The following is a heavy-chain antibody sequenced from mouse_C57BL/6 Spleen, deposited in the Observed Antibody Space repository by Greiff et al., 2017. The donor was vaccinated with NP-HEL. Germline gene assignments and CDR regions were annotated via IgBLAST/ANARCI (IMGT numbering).Heavy chain of an antibody. CDR3: TSAYYSNYNAMDY. Sequence: QVQLQQSGAELVRPGASVTLSCKASGYTFTDYGMHWVKQTPVHGLEWIGAIDPETGGTAYNQKFKGKAILTADKSSSTAYMELRSLTSEDSAVYYCTSAYYSNYNAMDYWGQGTSVTVSS. V-gene: IGHV1-15*01. CDR2: IDPETGGT. J-gene: IGHJ4*01. D-gene: IGHD2-5*01. CDR1: GYTFTDYG.